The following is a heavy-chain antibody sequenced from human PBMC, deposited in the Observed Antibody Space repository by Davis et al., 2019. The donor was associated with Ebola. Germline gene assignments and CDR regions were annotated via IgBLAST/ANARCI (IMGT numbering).Heavy chain of an antibody. CDR2: ISYDESNK. J-gene: IGHJ4*02. D-gene: IGHD3-3*01. V-gene: IGHV3-30-3*01. CDR1: GFTFSSYA. Sequence: GGSLRLSCAASGFTFSSYAMHWVRQAPGKGLEWVAVISYDESNKYYADSVKGRFTISRDNSKNTLYLQMNSLRAEDTAVYYCARNPGPFWSGYLGLSTTFDYWGQGTLVTVSS. CDR3: ARNPGPFWSGYLGLSTTFDY.